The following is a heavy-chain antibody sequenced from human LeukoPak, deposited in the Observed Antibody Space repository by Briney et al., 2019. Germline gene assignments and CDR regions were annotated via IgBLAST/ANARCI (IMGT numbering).Heavy chain of an antibody. D-gene: IGHD3-22*01. J-gene: IGHJ4*02. CDR2: IIPIFGTA. CDR1: GGTFSSYA. Sequence: SVKVSCKASGGTFSSYAISWLRQAPGQGLEWMGGIIPIFGTANYAQKFQGRVTITTDESTSTAYMELSSLRSEDTAVYYCARGSEYYDSSGYYYFDYWGQGTLVTVSS. CDR3: ARGSEYYDSSGYYYFDY. V-gene: IGHV1-69*05.